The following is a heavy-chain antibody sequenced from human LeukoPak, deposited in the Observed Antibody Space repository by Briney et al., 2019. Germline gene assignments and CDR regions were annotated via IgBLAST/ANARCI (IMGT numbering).Heavy chain of an antibody. J-gene: IGHJ3*02. Sequence: SETLSLTCTVSGGSISSGGYYWSWIRQHPGKGLEGIGYIYYSGSTYYNPSLKSRVTISVDTSKNQFSLKLSSVTAADTAVYYCAREPYSSGTNAFDIWGQGTMVTVSS. V-gene: IGHV4-31*03. CDR1: GGSISSGGYY. D-gene: IGHD3-22*01. CDR2: IYYSGST. CDR3: AREPYSSGTNAFDI.